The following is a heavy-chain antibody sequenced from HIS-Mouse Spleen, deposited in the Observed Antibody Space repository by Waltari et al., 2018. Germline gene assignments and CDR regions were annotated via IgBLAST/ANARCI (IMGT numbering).Heavy chain of an antibody. V-gene: IGHV1-8*01. J-gene: IGHJ4*02. D-gene: IGHD4-4*01. CDR3: ARGHDYSNYFDY. CDR1: GDTFTSYD. CDR2: MNRNSGNT. Sequence: QVQLVQSGAEVKKPGASVKVSCKASGDTFTSYDINWVRQATGQGLEWMGWMNRNSGNTGDAQKVQVRGTMTRNTSISTAYMELSSLRSEDTAVYYCARGHDYSNYFDYWGQGTLVTVSS.